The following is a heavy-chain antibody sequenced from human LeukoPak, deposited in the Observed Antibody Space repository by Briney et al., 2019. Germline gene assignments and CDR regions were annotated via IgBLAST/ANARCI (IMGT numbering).Heavy chain of an antibody. CDR2: ISYDGSNK. D-gene: IGHD3-3*01. V-gene: IGHV3-30-3*02. J-gene: IGHJ4*02. CDR3: AKEHYYDFWSGYSDLAFFDY. CDR1: GFTFSSYA. Sequence: GGSLRLSCAASGFTFSSYAMHWVRQAPGKGLEWVAVISYDGSNKYYADSVKGRFTISRDNSKNTLYLQMNSLRAEDTAVYYCAKEHYYDFWSGYSDLAFFDYWGQGTLVTVSS.